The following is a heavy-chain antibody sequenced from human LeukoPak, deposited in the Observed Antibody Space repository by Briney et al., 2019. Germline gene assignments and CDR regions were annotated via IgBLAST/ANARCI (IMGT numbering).Heavy chain of an antibody. CDR2: IIPIFDTS. CDR1: GDTFSSYA. D-gene: IGHD6-13*01. V-gene: IGHV1-69*13. Sequence: ASVKVPCKASGDTFSSYAITWVRQAPGQGLEWMGGIIPIFDTSNYAQKFQGRVTFTSDDSTSTAYMELSSLRSEDTAVYYCARLKRGIGAAGTSLRGWFDPWGQGTLVTVSS. CDR3: ARLKRGIGAAGTSLRGWFDP. J-gene: IGHJ5*02.